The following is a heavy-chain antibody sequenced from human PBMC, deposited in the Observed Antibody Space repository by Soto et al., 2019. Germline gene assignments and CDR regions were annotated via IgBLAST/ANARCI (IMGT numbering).Heavy chain of an antibody. J-gene: IGHJ6*02. CDR1: GFTFSSYG. CDR2: ISYDGSNK. CDR3: AKDRLYYYDSSGPDRYYYYGLDV. Sequence: GSLRLSCAASGFTFSSYGMHWVRQAPGKGLEWVAVISYDGSNKYYADSVKGRFTISRDNSKNTLYLQMNSLRAEDTAVYYCAKDRLYYYDSSGPDRYYYYGLDVWGQGATVTVSS. D-gene: IGHD3-22*01. V-gene: IGHV3-30*18.